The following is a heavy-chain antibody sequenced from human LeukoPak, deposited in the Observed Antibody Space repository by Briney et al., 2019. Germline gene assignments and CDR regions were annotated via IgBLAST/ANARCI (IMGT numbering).Heavy chain of an antibody. Sequence: SETLSLTCTVSGGSISSYYWSWIRQPPGKGLEWIGYIYYSGSTNYNPSLKSRVTISVDTSKNQFSLKLSSVTAADTAVYYCARVVGWNYYDSSGYYRFDYWGQGTLVTVSS. CDR3: ARVVGWNYYDSSGYYRFDY. V-gene: IGHV4-59*01. CDR2: IYYSGST. D-gene: IGHD3-22*01. J-gene: IGHJ4*02. CDR1: GGSISSYY.